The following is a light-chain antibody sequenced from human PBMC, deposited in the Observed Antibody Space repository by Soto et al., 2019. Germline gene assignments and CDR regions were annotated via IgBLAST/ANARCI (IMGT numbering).Light chain of an antibody. V-gene: IGLV1-40*01. CDR3: QSYDSSLSGYV. CDR2: GNS. Sequence: GPGQRVTISCTGSSSNIGAGYDVHWYQQLPGTAPKLLIYGNSNRPSGVPDRFSGSKSGTSASLAITGLQAEDEADYYRQSYDSSLSGYVFGTGTKLTVL. CDR1: SSNIGAGYD. J-gene: IGLJ1*01.